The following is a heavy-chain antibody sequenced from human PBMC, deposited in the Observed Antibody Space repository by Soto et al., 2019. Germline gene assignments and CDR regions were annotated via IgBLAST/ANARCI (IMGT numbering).Heavy chain of an antibody. D-gene: IGHD4-4*01. Sequence: QVQLVQSGAEVKRPGASVKVSCKTSGYTFNTYGITWVRQAPGQALEWMGWISGYSGHTKYAEKVEGRVTMTTDPFTSPGYMELSRLTYEATAVYDCARERLYRNYAEYFHHWGQGTLVTVSS. J-gene: IGHJ1*01. CDR1: GYTFNTYG. V-gene: IGHV1-18*01. CDR3: ARERLYRNYAEYFHH. CDR2: ISGYSGHT.